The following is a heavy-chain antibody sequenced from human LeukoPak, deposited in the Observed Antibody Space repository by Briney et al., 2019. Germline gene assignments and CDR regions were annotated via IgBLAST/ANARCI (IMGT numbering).Heavy chain of an antibody. D-gene: IGHD2-15*01. CDR1: GGSISSYY. CDR2: IYYSGST. CDR3: ARQVAATPQDRNWFDP. J-gene: IGHJ5*02. V-gene: IGHV4-59*05. Sequence: SETLSLTCTVSGGSISSYYWSWIRQPPGKGLEWIGSIYYSGSTDYNPSLKSRVTISVDTSKNQFSLKLNSVTAADTAVYYCARQVAATPQDRNWFDPWGQGTLVTVSS.